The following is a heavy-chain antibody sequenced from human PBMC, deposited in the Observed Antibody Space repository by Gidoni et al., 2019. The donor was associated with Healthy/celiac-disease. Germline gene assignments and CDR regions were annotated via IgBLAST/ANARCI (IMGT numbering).Heavy chain of an antibody. Sequence: VQLLESGGGVGQPGRSLRLSCAAAGVAFSSCGLHWVRQAPGKGLEWVEVIWYDGRNKYYADSVKGRFTISSDNSKNTLYLQMHSLRAEDTAVYYCAREDGSGSWDDYYYGMDVWGQGTTVTVSS. CDR3: AREDGSGSWDDYYYGMDV. V-gene: IGHV3-33*01. CDR2: IWYDGRNK. CDR1: GVAFSSCG. J-gene: IGHJ6*02. D-gene: IGHD3-10*01.